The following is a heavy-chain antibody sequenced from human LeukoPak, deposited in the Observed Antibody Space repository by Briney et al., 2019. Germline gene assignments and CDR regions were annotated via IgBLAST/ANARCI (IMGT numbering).Heavy chain of an antibody. J-gene: IGHJ4*02. CDR3: AREAGGRLPIDY. CDR1: GFTVSSSY. Sequence: GGSLRLSCAASGFTVSSSYMTWVRQAPGKGLDWVSIIYSGGSTSYADSVKGRFTISRDNSKNTVYLQMNSLRPEDTAVYYCAREAGGRLPIDYWGQGTLVTVSS. D-gene: IGHD5-18*01. V-gene: IGHV3-66*02. CDR2: IYSGGST.